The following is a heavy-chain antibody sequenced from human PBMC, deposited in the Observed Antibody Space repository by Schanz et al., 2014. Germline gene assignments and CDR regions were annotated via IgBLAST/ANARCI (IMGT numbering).Heavy chain of an antibody. CDR3: ARDRWDWNNAFDI. CDR2: ISHNSHYT. V-gene: IGHV3-11*06. CDR1: GFTFSDYY. J-gene: IGHJ3*02. Sequence: QVQLVESGGGLVKPGGSLRLSCAASGFTFSDYYMSWIRQAPGKGLEWVSYISHNSHYTNYADSVKGRFTISRDTAENSVYLQMNSLRAEDTAVYYCARDRWDWNNAFDIWGQGTMVTVSS. D-gene: IGHD1-1*01.